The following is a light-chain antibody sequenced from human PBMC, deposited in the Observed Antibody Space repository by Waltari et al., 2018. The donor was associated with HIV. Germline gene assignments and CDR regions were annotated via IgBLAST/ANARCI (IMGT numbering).Light chain of an antibody. V-gene: IGLV3-21*04. Sequence: SYVLTQPPSVSVAPGETATISCGGNDLGSKSVHWYQQSPGQAPLLVIYDDSDRPSGIPARCSASKFGNTATLTISRVEAGDEADYYCQVWDSSSDQGVFGGGTKLTVL. CDR2: DDS. CDR1: DLGSKS. CDR3: QVWDSSSDQGV. J-gene: IGLJ2*01.